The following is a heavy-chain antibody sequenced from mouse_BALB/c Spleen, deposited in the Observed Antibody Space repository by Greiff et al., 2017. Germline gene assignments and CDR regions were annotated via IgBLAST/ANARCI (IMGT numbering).Heavy chain of an antibody. CDR3: ARRGYGSSPYYFDY. Sequence: QVQLQQSGAGLVKPGASVKLSCKASGYTFSEYIIHWVKQRSGQGLEWIGWFYPGSGSIKYNEKFKDKATLTADKSSSTVYMELSRLTSEDSAVYYCARRGYGSSPYYFDYWGQGTTLTVSS. CDR2: FYPGSGSI. V-gene: IGHV1-62-2*01. J-gene: IGHJ2*01. D-gene: IGHD1-1*01. CDR1: GYTFSEYI.